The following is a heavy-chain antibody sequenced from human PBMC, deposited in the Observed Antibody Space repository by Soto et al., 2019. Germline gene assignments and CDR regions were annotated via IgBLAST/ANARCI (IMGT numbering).Heavy chain of an antibody. CDR2: INWNGGST. J-gene: IGHJ6*02. Sequence: PGGSLRLSCAASGFTFDDYGMSWVRQAPGKGLEWVSGINWNGGSTGYADSVKGRFTIFRDNAKNSLYLQMNSLRAEDTALYYCARGSAAASSYYYGMDVWGQGTTVTVS. CDR1: GFTFDDYG. CDR3: ARGSAAASSYYYGMDV. D-gene: IGHD6-13*01. V-gene: IGHV3-20*04.